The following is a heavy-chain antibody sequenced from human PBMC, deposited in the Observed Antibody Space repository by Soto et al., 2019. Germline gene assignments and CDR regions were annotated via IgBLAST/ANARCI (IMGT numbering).Heavy chain of an antibody. V-gene: IGHV4-31*03. CDR3: ARGGSVVGYFDY. D-gene: IGHD1-26*01. Sequence: PSEALSLTCTVSGGSISSGGYYWSLIRQHPGKGLEWIGYIYYSGSTYYNPSLKSRVTISVDTSKNQFSLKLSSVTAADTAVYYCARGGSVVGYFDYWGQGTLVTVSS. J-gene: IGHJ4*02. CDR2: IYYSGST. CDR1: GGSISSGGYY.